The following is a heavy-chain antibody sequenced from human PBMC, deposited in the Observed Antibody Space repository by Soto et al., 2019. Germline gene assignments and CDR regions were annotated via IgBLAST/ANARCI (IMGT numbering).Heavy chain of an antibody. CDR3: ARDLGYGDSDY. Sequence: PGGSLRLSCAASGFTFSSYAMHWVRQAPGKGLEYVSAISSNGGSTYYANSVKGRFTIPRDNSKNTLYLQMGSLRSEDTAVYYCARDLGYGDSDYWGQGTLVTVSS. CDR1: GFTFSSYA. J-gene: IGHJ4*02. V-gene: IGHV3-64*01. D-gene: IGHD4-17*01. CDR2: ISSNGGST.